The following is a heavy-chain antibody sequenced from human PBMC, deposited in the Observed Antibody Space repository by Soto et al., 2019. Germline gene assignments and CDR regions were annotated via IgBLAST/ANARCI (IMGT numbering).Heavy chain of an antibody. J-gene: IGHJ3*02. CDR3: TRENIEHSDGLYDAFDI. V-gene: IGHV1-2*02. D-gene: IGHD5-18*01. CDR2: MNPKSGGA. Sequence: GASVKVSWKTSGYTFTGCYTHCVRQAPGQGLEWMGWMNPKSGGAYFAQKFQGRVTLTRDTSIGTAYIEVNSLTSDDTAVYFCTRENIEHSDGLYDAFDIWGQGTTVTVSS. CDR1: GYTFTGCY.